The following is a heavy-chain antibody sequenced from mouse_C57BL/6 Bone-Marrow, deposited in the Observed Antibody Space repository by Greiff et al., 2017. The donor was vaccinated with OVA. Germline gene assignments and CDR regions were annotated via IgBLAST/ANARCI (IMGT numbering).Heavy chain of an antibody. V-gene: IGHV1-66*01. Sequence: VQLQESGPELVKPGASVKISCKASGYSFTSYYIHWVKQRPGQGLEWIGWIYPGSGNTKYDEKFKGKATLTADTSSSTAYMQLSSLTSEDSAVYYCARMALTCFAYWGQGTLVTVSA. CDR1: GYSFTSYY. CDR3: ARMALTCFAY. J-gene: IGHJ3*01. CDR2: IYPGSGNT.